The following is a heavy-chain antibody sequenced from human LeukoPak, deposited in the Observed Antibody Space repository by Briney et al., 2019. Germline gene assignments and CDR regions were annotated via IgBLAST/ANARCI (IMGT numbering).Heavy chain of an antibody. Sequence: PSETLSLTCSVSGGSMYSSTYYWGWIRQTPGKGLEWIGYVFDSGRTKENPSLKSRVTLSADTSKNQLSLRLSSVTAADTAVYYCTTIKRGNIFGYFDFWGQGILVTVSS. D-gene: IGHD5-18*01. CDR2: VFDSGRT. V-gene: IGHV4-61*05. CDR1: GGSMYSSTYY. J-gene: IGHJ4*02. CDR3: TTIKRGNIFGYFDF.